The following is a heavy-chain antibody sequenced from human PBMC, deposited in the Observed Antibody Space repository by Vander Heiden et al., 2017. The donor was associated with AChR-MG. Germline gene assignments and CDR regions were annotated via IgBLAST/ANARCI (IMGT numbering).Heavy chain of an antibody. CDR1: GFPVNSNY. CDR3: ARVSRLYYYAMDV. Sequence: EVQLVETGGDLIQPGGSLILSCAASGFPVNSNYTSWVRQAPGKGLEWVSVIHSGGSTYYADSVRGRFTISRDNSKNTLYLHMNSLRAEDTAVYFCARVSRLYYYAMDVWGQGTTVTVSS. J-gene: IGHJ6*02. CDR2: IHSGGST. V-gene: IGHV3-53*02. D-gene: IGHD6-13*01.